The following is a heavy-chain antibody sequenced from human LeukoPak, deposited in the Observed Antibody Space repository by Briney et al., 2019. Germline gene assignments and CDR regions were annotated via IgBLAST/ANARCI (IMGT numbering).Heavy chain of an antibody. CDR3: ARGSVTMVDF. V-gene: IGHV3-66*01. Sequence: GGSLRLSCAASGFTLSSNYMSWARQAPGRGREGVSVIYSGGSPYYTHSVKGRFTISRDNSKNTLFLQMNSLRAGDTAVYYCARGSVTMVDFWGQGTLVTVSS. J-gene: IGHJ4*02. D-gene: IGHD3-10*01. CDR1: GFTLSSNY. CDR2: IYSGGSP.